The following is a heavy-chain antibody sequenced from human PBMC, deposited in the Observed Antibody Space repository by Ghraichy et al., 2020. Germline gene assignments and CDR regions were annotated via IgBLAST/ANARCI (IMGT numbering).Heavy chain of an antibody. D-gene: IGHD2-15*01. Sequence: GGSLRLSCAASGFTFDDYAMHWVRQAPGKGLEWVSGISWNSGSIGYADSVKGRFTISRDNAKNSLYLQMNSLRAEDTALYYCAQSSGFDYWGQGTLVTVSS. J-gene: IGHJ4*02. CDR1: GFTFDDYA. CDR2: ISWNSGSI. V-gene: IGHV3-9*01. CDR3: AQSSGFDY.